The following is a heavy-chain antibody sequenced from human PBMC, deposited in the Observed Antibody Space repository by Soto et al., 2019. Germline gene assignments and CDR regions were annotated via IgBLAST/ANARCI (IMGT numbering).Heavy chain of an antibody. V-gene: IGHV1-18*01. Sequence: QVQLVQSGAEVKKPGASVKVSCKASGYTFTSYGISWVRQAPGQGLEWMGWISAYNGNTNHAQKLQGRVTMTTDTSPSTAYMELRSLRSDDTAVYSCAGDHFSPLAVGGMDVWGQGTTVTVSS. J-gene: IGHJ6*02. CDR1: GYTFTSYG. CDR3: AGDHFSPLAVGGMDV. CDR2: ISAYNGNT.